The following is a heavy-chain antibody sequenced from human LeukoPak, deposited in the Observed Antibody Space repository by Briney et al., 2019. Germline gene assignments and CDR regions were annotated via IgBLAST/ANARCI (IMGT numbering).Heavy chain of an antibody. CDR2: ISYDGSNK. CDR1: GFTFRNYG. V-gene: IGHV3-30*03. D-gene: IGHD3-10*01. Sequence: PGGSLRLSCAASGFTFRNYGMHWARQAPGKGLDWVAVISYDGSNKYYADSVKGRFTISRDDAKNTLYLQMNSLTTEDTALYYCARVPYSSGTYDYWGPGTLVTVSS. CDR3: ARVPYSSGTYDY. J-gene: IGHJ4*02.